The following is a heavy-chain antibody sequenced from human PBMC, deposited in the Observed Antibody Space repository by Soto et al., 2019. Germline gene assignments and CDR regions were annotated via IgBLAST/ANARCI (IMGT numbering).Heavy chain of an antibody. CDR3: ASGPLITIFGVVIYYMDV. CDR1: GGTFSSYT. V-gene: IGHV1-69*02. Sequence: SVKVSCKASGGTFSSYTISWVRQAPGQGLEWMGRIIPILGIANYAQEFQGRVTITADKSTSTAYMELSSLRSEDTAVYYCASGPLITIFGVVIYYMDVWGKGTTVTVSS. J-gene: IGHJ6*03. CDR2: IIPILGIA. D-gene: IGHD3-3*01.